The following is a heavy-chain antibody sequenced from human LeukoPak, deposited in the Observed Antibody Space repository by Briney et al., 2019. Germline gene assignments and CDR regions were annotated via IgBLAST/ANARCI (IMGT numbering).Heavy chain of an antibody. D-gene: IGHD6-19*01. J-gene: IGHJ4*02. CDR2: TYYRSKWYN. CDR1: GDSVSSKNGA. CDR3: ARDFGTTGWHTFDY. Sequence: SQTLSLTCVVSGDSVSSKNGAWNWIRQSPSRGLEWLGRTYYRSKWYNDYAESMEGRMTISQDTSKNQYSLHLNSVTPDDTAVYYCARDFGTTGWHTFDYWGQGTLVTASS. V-gene: IGHV6-1*01.